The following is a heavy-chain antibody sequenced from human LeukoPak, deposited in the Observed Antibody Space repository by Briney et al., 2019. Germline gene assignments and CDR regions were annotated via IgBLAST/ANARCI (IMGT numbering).Heavy chain of an antibody. J-gene: IGHJ4*02. CDR2: IKSKTRGEPT. Sequence: PGGSLRLSCAASGYTFSNDWMSGVGQAPGKGREWVGRIKSKTRGEPTDYAPHLRGRVTISRDHSKSTLYLHMHRHITEDTAVYYCTVIQGWGSGSHYFDYWGQGTLVTVSS. V-gene: IGHV3-15*01. CDR1: GYTFSNDW. D-gene: IGHD3-10*01. CDR3: TVIQGWGSGSHYFDY.